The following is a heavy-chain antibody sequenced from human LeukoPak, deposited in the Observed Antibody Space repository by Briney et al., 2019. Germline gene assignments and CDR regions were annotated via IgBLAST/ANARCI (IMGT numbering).Heavy chain of an antibody. Sequence: GGSLRLSCAASGFTFSDYYMSWIRQAPGKGLEGVSYISNSGTIKYYADSVKGRFTISRDNAKNALYLQVNSLRAEDTAVYYCARGGNMYGDWGQGTLVTVSA. CDR2: ISNSGTIK. CDR3: ARGGNMYGD. D-gene: IGHD2-8*01. J-gene: IGHJ4*02. V-gene: IGHV3-11*01. CDR1: GFTFSDYY.